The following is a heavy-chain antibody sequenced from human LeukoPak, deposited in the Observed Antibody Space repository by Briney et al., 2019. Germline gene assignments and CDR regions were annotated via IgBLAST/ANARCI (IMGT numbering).Heavy chain of an antibody. D-gene: IGHD6-19*01. V-gene: IGHV3-23*01. J-gene: IGHJ6*03. CDR3: AKTVAGPNSYYYYYMDV. CDR2: ISGIAGTT. CDR1: GFTFSSYG. Sequence: GGSLRLSCAASGFTFSSYGMSWVRQAPGKGLEWVSAISGIAGTTYYADSVKGRFTISRDNSKNTLFLQMNSLRAEDTAVYYCAKTVAGPNSYYYYYMDVWGKGTTVTISS.